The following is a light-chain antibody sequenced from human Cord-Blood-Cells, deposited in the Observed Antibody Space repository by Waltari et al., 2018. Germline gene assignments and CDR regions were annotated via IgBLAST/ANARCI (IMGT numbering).Light chain of an antibody. V-gene: IGKV1-27*01. CDR3: QKYNSAQWT. Sequence: DIQMTQSPSSLSASVADLVTITCRAHQGISNYLASYQQKPGKVPKLLIYAASSWPAGVPSRFSGSGSGTDFTLTISSLQPEDVATYYCQKYNSAQWTFGQGTKVEIK. CDR2: AAS. J-gene: IGKJ1*01. CDR1: QGISNY.